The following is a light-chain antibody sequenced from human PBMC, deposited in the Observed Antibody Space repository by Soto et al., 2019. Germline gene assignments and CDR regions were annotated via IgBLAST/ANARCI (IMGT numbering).Light chain of an antibody. V-gene: IGKV3-15*01. J-gene: IGKJ4*01. Sequence: EIVMTQSPATLSVSPGERATLSCRASQSVNSNLAWYRQKPGQAPRLLISDASTRAAGVPARFSVSGSGTGFTLPLSSLQSEDSGIYYCLQYNFWPPLTFVGGTKVEIK. CDR3: LQYNFWPPLT. CDR2: DAS. CDR1: QSVNSN.